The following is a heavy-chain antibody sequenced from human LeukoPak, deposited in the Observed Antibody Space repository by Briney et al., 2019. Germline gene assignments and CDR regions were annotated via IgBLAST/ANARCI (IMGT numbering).Heavy chain of an antibody. Sequence: AASVKVSCKASGYTFTSYGISWVRQAPGQGLEWMGWISAYNGNTNYAQKLQGRVTMTTDTSTSTAYMELRSLRSDDTAVYYCAKAPQDWYSSTSCYLGYWGQGTLVTVSS. V-gene: IGHV1-18*01. CDR2: ISAYNGNT. J-gene: IGHJ4*02. D-gene: IGHD2-2*01. CDR3: AKAPQDWYSSTSCYLGY. CDR1: GYTFTSYG.